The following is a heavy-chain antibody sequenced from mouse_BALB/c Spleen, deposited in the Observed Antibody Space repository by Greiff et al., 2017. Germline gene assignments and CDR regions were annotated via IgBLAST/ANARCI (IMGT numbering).Heavy chain of an antibody. J-gene: IGHJ4*01. CDR1: GFTFSSYG. CDR3: ARHERDDGYYNAMDY. V-gene: IGHV5-6*01. CDR2: ISSGGSYT. D-gene: IGHD2-3*01. Sequence: VQLKESGGDLVKPGGSLKLSCAASGFTFSSYGMSWVRQTPDKRLEWVATISSGGSYTYYPDSVKGRFTISRDNAKNTLYLQMSSLKSEDTAMYYCARHERDDGYYNAMDYWGQGTSVTVSS.